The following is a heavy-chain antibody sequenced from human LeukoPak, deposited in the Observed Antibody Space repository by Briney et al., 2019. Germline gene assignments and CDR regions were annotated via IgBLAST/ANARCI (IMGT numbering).Heavy chain of an antibody. J-gene: IGHJ5*02. CDR1: GYTFTSYG. V-gene: IGHV1-18*01. CDR2: ISPYNGNT. D-gene: IGHD3-16*01. Sequence: ASVKVSCKASGYTFTSYGISWVRQAPGQGLEWMGWISPYNGNTNYAQKLQSRVTMSTDTSTSTAYMELRSLRSDDTAVYYCARAMITFGGVYNWFDPWGQGTLVTVSS. CDR3: ARAMITFGGVYNWFDP.